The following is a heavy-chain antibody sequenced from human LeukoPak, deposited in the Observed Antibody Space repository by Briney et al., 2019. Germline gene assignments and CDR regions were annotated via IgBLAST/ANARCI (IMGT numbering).Heavy chain of an antibody. CDR2: IYTSGST. J-gene: IGHJ5*02. CDR1: GGSISSYY. V-gene: IGHV4-4*07. D-gene: IGHD2-2*01. Sequence: SETLSLTCTVSGGSISSYYWSWIRQPAGKGLEWIGRIYTSGSTNYNPSLKSRVTMSVDTSKNQFSLKLSSVTAADTAVYYCARERRPHCSSTSCSNWFDPWGQGTLVTVSS. CDR3: ARERRPHCSSTSCSNWFDP.